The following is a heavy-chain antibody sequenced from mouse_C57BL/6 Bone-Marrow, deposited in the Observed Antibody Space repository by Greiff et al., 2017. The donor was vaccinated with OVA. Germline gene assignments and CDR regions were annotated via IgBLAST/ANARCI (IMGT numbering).Heavy chain of an antibody. D-gene: IGHD2-12*01. V-gene: IGHV1-76*01. J-gene: IGHJ2*01. CDR2: IYPGSGNT. CDR3: ARGGRHFDY. Sequence: VKLMESGAELVRPGASVKLSCKASGYTFTDYYINWVKQRPGQGLEWIARIYPGSGNTYYNEKFKGKATLTAEKSSSTAYMQLSSLTSEDSAVYFCARGGRHFDYWGQGTTLTVSS. CDR1: GYTFTDYY.